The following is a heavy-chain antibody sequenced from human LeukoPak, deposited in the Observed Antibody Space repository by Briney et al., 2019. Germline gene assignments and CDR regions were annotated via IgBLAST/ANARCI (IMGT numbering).Heavy chain of an antibody. CDR3: ARDQDDILTGYLVDY. J-gene: IGHJ4*02. CDR1: GYTFTSYG. Sequence: GASVKVSCKASGYTFTSYGISWVRQAPGQGLEWMGRISAYNGNTNYAQKLQGRVTMTTDTSTSTAYMELRSLRSDDTAVYYCARDQDDILTGYLVDYWGQGTLVTVSS. CDR2: ISAYNGNT. V-gene: IGHV1-18*01. D-gene: IGHD3-9*01.